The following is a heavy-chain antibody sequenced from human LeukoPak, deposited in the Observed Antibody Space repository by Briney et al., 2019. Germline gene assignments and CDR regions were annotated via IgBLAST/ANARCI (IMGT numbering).Heavy chain of an antibody. CDR2: ISGSGGST. Sequence: GGSLRLSCAASGFTFSSYAMSWVRQAPGKGLEWVSAISGSGGSTYYADSVKGRFTISRDNSKNTLYLQMNSLRAEDTAVYYYAKGIAVAGTKSYFDYWGQGTLVTVSS. D-gene: IGHD6-19*01. V-gene: IGHV3-23*01. J-gene: IGHJ4*02. CDR1: GFTFSSYA. CDR3: AKGIAVAGTKSYFDY.